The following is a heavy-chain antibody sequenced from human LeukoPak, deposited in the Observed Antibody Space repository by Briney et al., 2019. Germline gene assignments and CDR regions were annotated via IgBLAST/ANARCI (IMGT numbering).Heavy chain of an antibody. V-gene: IGHV3-21*03. D-gene: IGHD3-22*01. J-gene: IGHJ4*02. CDR1: GFSFSTYT. CDR3: TTDRRAYYYDSGDFDY. Sequence: PGGSLRLSCAASGFSFSTYTMSWLRQAPGKGLEWVSSISSTSRYIYYADSVKGRFTVSRDNARNSLYLQMNSLKTEDTAVYYCTTDRRAYYYDSGDFDYWGQGTLVTVSS. CDR2: ISSTSRYI.